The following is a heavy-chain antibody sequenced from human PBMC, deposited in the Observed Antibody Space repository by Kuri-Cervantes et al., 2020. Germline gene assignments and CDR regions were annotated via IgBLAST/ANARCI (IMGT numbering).Heavy chain of an antibody. CDR1: GFVFSNYG. J-gene: IGHJ4*02. V-gene: IGHV3-33*01. Sequence: GESLKISCAASGFVFSNYGMHWVRRAAGKGLEWVAVIRLDGNNIYYGDSVQGRFTISRDNSKKTLYLQMDSLRVDDTAVYYCARDPIAATGRGGSFDYWGQGTPVTVSS. CDR2: IRLDGNNI. CDR3: ARDPIAATGRGGSFDY. D-gene: IGHD6-13*01.